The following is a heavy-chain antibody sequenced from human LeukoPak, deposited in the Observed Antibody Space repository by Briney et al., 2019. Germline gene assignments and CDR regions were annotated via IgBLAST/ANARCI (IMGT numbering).Heavy chain of an antibody. Sequence: ASVKVSCKASGYTFTGYYMHWVRQAPGQGLEWMGWINPNIGGTNYAQKFQGRVTMTRDTSISTAYMELSRLRSDDTAVYYCARERRQHPSWFDPWGQGTLLTVSS. CDR2: INPNIGGT. D-gene: IGHD2-2*01. J-gene: IGHJ5*02. V-gene: IGHV1-2*02. CDR1: GYTFTGYY. CDR3: ARERRQHPSWFDP.